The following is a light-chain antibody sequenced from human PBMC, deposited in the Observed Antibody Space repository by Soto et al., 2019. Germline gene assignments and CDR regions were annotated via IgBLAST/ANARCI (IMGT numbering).Light chain of an antibody. CDR1: SGHSSYA. CDR3: QTWGTGSHVV. J-gene: IGLJ2*01. V-gene: IGLV4-69*01. CDR2: LDSDGSH. Sequence: QSVLTQSPSASAALGASVKLTCTLSSGHSSYAIAWHQQQPEKGPRYLMKLDSDGSHTKGDASPDRFSGSSSGAERYLTIYSLQSEYEADYYCQTWGTGSHVVFGGGTKVTVL.